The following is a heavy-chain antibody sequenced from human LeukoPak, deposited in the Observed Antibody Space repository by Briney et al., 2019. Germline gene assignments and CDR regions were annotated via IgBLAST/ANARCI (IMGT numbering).Heavy chain of an antibody. D-gene: IGHD2-15*01. J-gene: IGHJ4*02. Sequence: SGGSLRLSCAASGFTFSSYAMSWARQAPGKGLEWVSAISGSGGSTYYADSVKGRFTISRDNSKNTLYLQMNSLRAEDTAVYYCAKDLECSGGSCAGLFDYWGQGTLVTVSS. CDR2: ISGSGGST. V-gene: IGHV3-23*01. CDR3: AKDLECSGGSCAGLFDY. CDR1: GFTFSSYA.